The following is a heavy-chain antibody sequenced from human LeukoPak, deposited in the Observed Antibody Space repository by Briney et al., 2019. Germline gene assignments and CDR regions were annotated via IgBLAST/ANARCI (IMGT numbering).Heavy chain of an antibody. CDR2: INHSGST. D-gene: IGHD3-22*01. CDR1: GGSFSGYY. Sequence: SETLSLTCAVYGGSFSGYYWSWIRQPPGKGLEWIGEINHSGSTNYNPSLKSRVTISVDTSKNQFSLKLSSVTAADTAVYYCATPGSRGYYDLDYWGQGTLVTVSS. V-gene: IGHV4-34*01. CDR3: ATPGSRGYYDLDY. J-gene: IGHJ4*02.